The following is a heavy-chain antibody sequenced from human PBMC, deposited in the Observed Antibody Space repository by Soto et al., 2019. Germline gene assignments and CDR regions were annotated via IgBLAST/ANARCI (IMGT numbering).Heavy chain of an antibody. J-gene: IGHJ5*02. CDR1: GGSISSYY. CDR2: IYTSGST. V-gene: IGHV4-4*07. D-gene: IGHD3-22*01. Sequence: PXWTLSLTCTVSGGSISSYYWRRIRQPAGKGLEWIGRIYTSGSTNYNPSLKSRVTMSVDTSKNQFSLKLSSVTAAYRAGYYCARDIDSGALDPGGQGTLVTVSS. CDR3: ARDIDSGALDP.